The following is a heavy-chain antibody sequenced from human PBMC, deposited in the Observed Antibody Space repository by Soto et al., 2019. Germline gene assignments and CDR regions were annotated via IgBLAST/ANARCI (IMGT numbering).Heavy chain of an antibody. J-gene: IGHJ4*02. Sequence: SETLSLTCTVSGGSISSNSYYWAWIRQPPGKGLECIWEINYSGSTIYNPSLKSRVTISVDTSKNQFSLKLSSVTAADTAVYYCARGRGWLPYLPRWYFDYWGQGTLVTVSS. CDR2: INYSGST. CDR1: GGSISSNSYY. D-gene: IGHD5-18*01. CDR3: ARGRGWLPYLPRWYFDY. V-gene: IGHV4-39*07.